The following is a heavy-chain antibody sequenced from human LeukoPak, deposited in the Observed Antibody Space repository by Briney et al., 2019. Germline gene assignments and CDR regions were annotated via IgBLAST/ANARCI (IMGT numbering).Heavy chain of an antibody. Sequence: GGPLRLSCAASGFTFSDYYMSWVRQAPGKGLEWISYISRGGTPIYNADSVKGRFTISRDYAKNSLYLQMNSLRAEDTAVYYCVRHRVGAPSGFDPWGQGTLVTVSS. CDR3: VRHRVGAPSGFDP. D-gene: IGHD1-26*01. CDR1: GFTFSDYY. CDR2: ISRGGTPI. V-gene: IGHV3-11*01. J-gene: IGHJ5*02.